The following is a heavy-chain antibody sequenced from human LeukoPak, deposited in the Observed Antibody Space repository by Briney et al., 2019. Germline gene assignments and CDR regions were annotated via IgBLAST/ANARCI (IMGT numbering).Heavy chain of an antibody. V-gene: IGHV6-1*01. D-gene: IGHD5-24*01. J-gene: IGHJ4*02. CDR1: GDSVSSNSVA. CDR3: ARDAGYNYDY. CDR2: TYYRSKWYN. Sequence: SQTLSLTCAISGDSVSSNSVAWNWIRQSPSRGLEWLGRTYYRSKWYNDYAVPVKSRMTINPDTSKNQFSLQLLSVTPEDTAVYYCARDAGYNYDYWGQGTLVTVSS.